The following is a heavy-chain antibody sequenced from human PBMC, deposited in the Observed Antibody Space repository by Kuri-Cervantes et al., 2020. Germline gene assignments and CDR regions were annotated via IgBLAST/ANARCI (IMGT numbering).Heavy chain of an antibody. CDR1: GYSISSGYY. V-gene: IGHV4-38-2*01. CDR3: ARGRGHCTSASCYRGYYYYYMDV. Sequence: SQTLSLTCAVSGYSISSGYYWGWIRQPPGKGLEWIGSIYHSGSTYYNPSLKSRVTISVDTSKNRFSLKLSSVTAADTAVYYCARGRGHCTSASCYRGYYYYYMDVWGKGTTVTVSS. J-gene: IGHJ6*03. CDR2: IYHSGST. D-gene: IGHD2-2*02.